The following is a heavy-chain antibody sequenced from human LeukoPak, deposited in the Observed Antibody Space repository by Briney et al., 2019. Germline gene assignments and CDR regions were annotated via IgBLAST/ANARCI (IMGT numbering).Heavy chain of an antibody. CDR2: IIPIFGTA. J-gene: IGHJ4*02. V-gene: IGHV1-69*13. Sequence: ASVKVSCKASGGTFSSYAISWVRQAPGQGLEWMGGIIPIFGTANYAQKFQGRVTITADESTSTAYMELSSLRSEDTAVYYCTRSVTYYYDSSGYSFDYWGQGTLVTVSS. CDR1: GGTFSSYA. CDR3: TRSVTYYYDSSGYSFDY. D-gene: IGHD3-22*01.